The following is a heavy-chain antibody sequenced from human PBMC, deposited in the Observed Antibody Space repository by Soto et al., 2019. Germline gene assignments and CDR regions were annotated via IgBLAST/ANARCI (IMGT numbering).Heavy chain of an antibody. CDR2: ISSSSSYI. CDR3: ARFMDYYDSSGNDI. J-gene: IGHJ3*02. Sequence: EVQLVESGGGLVKPGGSLRLSCAASGFTFSSYSMNWVRHAPGKGLEWVSSISSSSSYIYYADSVKGRFTIARDNAKNSLYLQMNSLRAEDTAVYYCARFMDYYDSSGNDIWGQGTMVTVSS. CDR1: GFTFSSYS. D-gene: IGHD3-22*01. V-gene: IGHV3-21*01.